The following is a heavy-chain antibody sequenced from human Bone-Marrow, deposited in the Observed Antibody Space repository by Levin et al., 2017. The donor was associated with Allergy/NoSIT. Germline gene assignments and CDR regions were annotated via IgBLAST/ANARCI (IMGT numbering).Heavy chain of an antibody. CDR2: IFHSGSV. D-gene: IGHD3-10*01. CDR1: GGSMRSGGYS. Sequence: SQTLSLPCAVSGGSMRSGGYSWSWLRQPPGKGLEWIGHIFHSGSVFYNPALKSRVTISVDRSKNQFSLKVSSVTAADTAFYYCARGWRISLLRGEIVNWFDPWGRGTLVIVSS. CDR3: ARGWRISLLRGEIVNWFDP. V-gene: IGHV4-30-2*01. J-gene: IGHJ5*02.